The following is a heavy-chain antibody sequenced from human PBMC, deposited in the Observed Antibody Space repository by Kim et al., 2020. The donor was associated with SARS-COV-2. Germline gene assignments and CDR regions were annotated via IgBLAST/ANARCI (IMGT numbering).Heavy chain of an antibody. Sequence: GGSLRLSCAASGFAFTTFDMHWVRQAPGKGLQWVAFISYNGHNQFYTDSVKGRFSVSRDNSNNTLYLHMRSLRLDDTAIYYCAKPLRVDGSRTYALDVWGQGTPVIFSS. D-gene: IGHD3-10*01. J-gene: IGHJ6*02. V-gene: IGHV3-30*18. CDR1: GFAFTTFD. CDR2: ISYNGHNQ. CDR3: AKPLRVDGSRTYALDV.